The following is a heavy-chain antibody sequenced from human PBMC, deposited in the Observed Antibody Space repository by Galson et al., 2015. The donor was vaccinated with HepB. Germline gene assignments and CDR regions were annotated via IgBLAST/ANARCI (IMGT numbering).Heavy chain of an antibody. CDR2: ISYDGSNK. V-gene: IGHV3-30-3*01. D-gene: IGHD4-17*01. Sequence: SLRLSCAASGFTFSSYAMHWVRQAPGKGLEWVAVISYDGSNKYYADSVKGRFTISRDNSKNTLYLQMNSLRAEDTAVYYCARDLGSVTTPARGTDYWGQGTLVTVSS. CDR1: GFTFSSYA. CDR3: ARDLGSVTTPARGTDY. J-gene: IGHJ4*02.